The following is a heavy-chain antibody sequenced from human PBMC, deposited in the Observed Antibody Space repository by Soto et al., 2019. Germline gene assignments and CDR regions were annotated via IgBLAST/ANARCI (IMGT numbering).Heavy chain of an antibody. CDR1: GGTFSSYT. CDR3: ARAAHGDDIMGGNRYFDH. V-gene: IGHV1-69*02. Sequence: SVKFSCKASGGTFSSYTISWVRQAPGQGLEWMGRIIPILGIANYAQKFQGRVTITADKSTSTAYMELSSLRSDDTAVYYCARAAHGDDIMGGNRYFDHWGQGTLVTVSS. J-gene: IGHJ5*02. D-gene: IGHD2-21*02. CDR2: IIPILGIA.